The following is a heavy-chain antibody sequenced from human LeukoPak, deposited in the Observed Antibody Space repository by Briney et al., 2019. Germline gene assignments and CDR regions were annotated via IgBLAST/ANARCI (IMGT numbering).Heavy chain of an antibody. CDR3: AKDISFFFGSVDTAMGFDY. D-gene: IGHD5-18*01. CDR2: ISWNSGSI. V-gene: IGHV3-9*01. CDR1: GFTFDDYA. Sequence: GRSLRLSCAASGFTFDDYATQWVRQAPGKGLEWVSGISWNSGSIGYADSVKGRFTISRDDAKNSLYLQMNSLRAEDTALYYCAKDISFFFGSVDTAMGFDYWGQGTLVTVSS. J-gene: IGHJ4*02.